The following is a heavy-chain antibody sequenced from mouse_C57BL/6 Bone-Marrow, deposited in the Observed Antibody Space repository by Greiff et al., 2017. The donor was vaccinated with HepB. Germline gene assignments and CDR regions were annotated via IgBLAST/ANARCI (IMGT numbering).Heavy chain of an antibody. CDR1: GYSITSDY. D-gene: IGHD2-14*01. Sequence: EVKLQESGPGLAKPSQTLSLTCSVTGYSITSDYWNWIRKFPGNKLEYMGYISYSGSTYYNPSLKSRISITRDTSKNQYYLQLNSVTTEDTATYSCARVSTTPHWYFDVWGTGTTVTVSS. J-gene: IGHJ1*03. CDR3: ARVSTTPHWYFDV. V-gene: IGHV3-8*01. CDR2: ISYSGST.